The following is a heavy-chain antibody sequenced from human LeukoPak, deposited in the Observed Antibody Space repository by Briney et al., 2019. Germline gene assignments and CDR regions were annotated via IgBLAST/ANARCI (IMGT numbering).Heavy chain of an antibody. CDR2: IYHSGST. CDR1: GYSISSGYY. Sequence: PSETLSLTCTVSGYSISSGYYWGWIRQPPGKGLEWIGSIYHSGSTYYNPSLKSRVTISVDTSKNQFSLKLSSVTAADTAVYYCARDVRRAVAGIPLDYWGQGTLVTVSS. V-gene: IGHV4-38-2*02. D-gene: IGHD6-19*01. CDR3: ARDVRRAVAGIPLDY. J-gene: IGHJ4*02.